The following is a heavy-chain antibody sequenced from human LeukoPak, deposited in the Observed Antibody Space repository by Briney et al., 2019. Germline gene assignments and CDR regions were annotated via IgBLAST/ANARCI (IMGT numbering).Heavy chain of an antibody. CDR2: ISSSSSTI. V-gene: IGHV3-48*01. Sequence: GGSLRLSCAASGFTFSSYSMNWVRQAPGKGLEWVSYISSSSSTIYYADSVKGRFTISRDSAKNSLNLQMNSLRAEDAAVYYCAREREGAFDIWGQGTMVTVSS. J-gene: IGHJ3*02. CDR1: GFTFSSYS. CDR3: AREREGAFDI. D-gene: IGHD1-26*01.